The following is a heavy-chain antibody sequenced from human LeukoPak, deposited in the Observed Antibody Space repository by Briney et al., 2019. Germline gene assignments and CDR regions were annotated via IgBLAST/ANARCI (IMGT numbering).Heavy chain of an antibody. CDR1: GGSISSYY. Sequence: KPSETLSLTCTVSGGSISSYYWSWIRQPPGKGLEWIGYIYYSGSTNYNPSLKSRVTISVDTSKNQFSLKLSSVTAADTAVYYCARGRFLEWFLDYWGQGTLVTVSS. CDR2: IYYSGST. J-gene: IGHJ4*02. D-gene: IGHD3-3*01. V-gene: IGHV4-59*01. CDR3: ARGRFLEWFLDY.